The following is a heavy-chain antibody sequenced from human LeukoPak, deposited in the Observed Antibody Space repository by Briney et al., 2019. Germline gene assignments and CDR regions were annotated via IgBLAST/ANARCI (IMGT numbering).Heavy chain of an antibody. CDR3: ARDSRGYSGYDYMDV. Sequence: SETLSLTCTVSGVSISSYYWSWIRLPPGKGLEWIGYIYYSGSTNYNPSLKSRVTISVDTSKNQFSLKLSSVTAADTAVYYCARDSRGYSGYDYMDVWGKGTTVTISS. D-gene: IGHD5-12*01. CDR1: GVSISSYY. J-gene: IGHJ6*03. V-gene: IGHV4-59*01. CDR2: IYYSGST.